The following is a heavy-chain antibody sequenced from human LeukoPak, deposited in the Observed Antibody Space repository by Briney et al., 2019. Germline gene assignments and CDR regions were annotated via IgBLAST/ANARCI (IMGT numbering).Heavy chain of an antibody. J-gene: IGHJ4*02. D-gene: IGHD4-23*01. CDR3: TRDLMDFDYGDKGGNY. CDR2: INSDGSNT. V-gene: IGHV3-74*01. Sequence: PGGSLRPSCAASGFAFSSHWMHWVRQVPGEGLVWLSRINSDGSNTIYADSVEGRFTISKDNVKNTLYLQMNSLRAEDTAVYYCTRDLMDFDYGDKGGNYWGQGTLVTVSS. CDR1: GFAFSSHW.